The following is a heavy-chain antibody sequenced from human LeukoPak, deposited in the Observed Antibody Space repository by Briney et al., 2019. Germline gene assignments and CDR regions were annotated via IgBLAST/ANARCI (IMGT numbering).Heavy chain of an antibody. CDR3: ARPPNIAAAGQD. V-gene: IGHV3-30*03. D-gene: IGHD6-13*01. Sequence: PGRSLRLSCAASGLSFGSYGMHWVRQAPGKWLEWVAVISHEGSNKYYADSVRGRFTISRDNSKNMVYLQMNSLRAEDTAVYYCARPPNIAAAGQDWGQGTLVTVSS. J-gene: IGHJ4*02. CDR2: ISHEGSNK. CDR1: GLSFGSYG.